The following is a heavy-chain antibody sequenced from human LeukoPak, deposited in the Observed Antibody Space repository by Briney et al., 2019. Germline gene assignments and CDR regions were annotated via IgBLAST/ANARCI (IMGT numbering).Heavy chain of an antibody. CDR1: GGSISSSTY. V-gene: IGHV4-39*01. CDR2: IYYSGST. CDR3: VRGSTLRHYQY. Sequence: SETLSLTCTVSGGSISSSTYWGWIRRPPGKGLEWIGSIYYSGSTYYNPSLKSRVTVSVDTSKIQFSLNLSSVTAADTDVYYCVRGSTLRHYQYWGQGTLVTVSS. D-gene: IGHD3-16*01. J-gene: IGHJ4*02.